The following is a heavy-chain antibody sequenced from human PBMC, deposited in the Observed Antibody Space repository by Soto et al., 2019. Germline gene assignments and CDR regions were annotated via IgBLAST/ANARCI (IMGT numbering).Heavy chain of an antibody. D-gene: IGHD3-10*01. CDR1: GYTFTSYG. CDR3: ARVYRITMVRGELSEY. J-gene: IGHJ4*02. Sequence: QVQLVQSGAEVKKPGASVKVSCKASGYTFTSYGISWVRQAPGQGPEWMGWISAYNGNTNYAQKLQGRVTMTTDTSTSTASMELRSLRSDDTAVYYCARVYRITMVRGELSEYWGQGTLVTVSS. CDR2: ISAYNGNT. V-gene: IGHV1-18*01.